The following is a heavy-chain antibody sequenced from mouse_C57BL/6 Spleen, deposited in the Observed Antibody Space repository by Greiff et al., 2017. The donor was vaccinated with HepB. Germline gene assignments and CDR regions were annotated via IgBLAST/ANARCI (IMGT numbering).Heavy chain of an antibody. J-gene: IGHJ1*03. V-gene: IGHV1-64*01. D-gene: IGHD1-1*01. CDR1: GYTFTSYW. CDR3: ASERTIITTVGEDWYCDV. CDR2: IHPNSGST. Sequence: QVQLQQPGAELVKPGASVKLSCKASGYTFTSYWMHWVKQRPGQGLEWIGMIHPNSGSTNYNEKFKSKATLTVDKSSNTAYMQLSSLTSDDSAVYYRASERTIITTVGEDWYCDVGGTGTTVTVSS.